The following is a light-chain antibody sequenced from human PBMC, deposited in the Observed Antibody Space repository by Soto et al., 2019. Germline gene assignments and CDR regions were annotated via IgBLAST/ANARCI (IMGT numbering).Light chain of an antibody. CDR3: QKYNSAPWT. CDR1: QGISNY. Sequence: DIQMTQSPSSLSASVGDRVTITCRASQGISNYLAWFQQKPGKVPKLLLYAASNLQSGVPSRFSGSGSGTDFTLTISSLQPEDVATYYCQKYNSAPWTFGQGTKVEIK. V-gene: IGKV1-27*01. CDR2: AAS. J-gene: IGKJ1*01.